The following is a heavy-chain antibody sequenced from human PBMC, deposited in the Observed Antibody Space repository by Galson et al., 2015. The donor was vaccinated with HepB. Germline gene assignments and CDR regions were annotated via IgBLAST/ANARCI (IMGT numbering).Heavy chain of an antibody. V-gene: IGHV3-21*01. CDR3: TGDEKRRAFGVADL. CDR1: GFALSTYS. CDR2: ISSTSWSI. Sequence: SLRLSCAASGFALSTYSMNWVRQAPGKGLEWVSSISSTSWSIYYADSVKGRFTISRDNAKNSLYLQMNSLRVEDTAVYYCTGDEKRRAFGVADLWGQGTLVTVSS. J-gene: IGHJ5*02. D-gene: IGHD3-3*01.